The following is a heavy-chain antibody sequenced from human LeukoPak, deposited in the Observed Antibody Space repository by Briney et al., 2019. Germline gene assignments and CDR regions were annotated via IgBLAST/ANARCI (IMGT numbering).Heavy chain of an antibody. D-gene: IGHD3-22*01. CDR2: ISYDGSNK. V-gene: IGHV3-30-3*01. CDR3: ARGPNPGAEYDSSGYYSEYFDY. CDR1: GFTFSSYA. J-gene: IGHJ4*02. Sequence: GGSLGLSCAASGFTFSSYAMHWVRQAPGKGLEWVAVISYDGSNKYYAASVKGRFTISRDNSKNTLYLQMNSLRAEDTAVYYCARGPNPGAEYDSSGYYSEYFDYWGQGTLVTVSS.